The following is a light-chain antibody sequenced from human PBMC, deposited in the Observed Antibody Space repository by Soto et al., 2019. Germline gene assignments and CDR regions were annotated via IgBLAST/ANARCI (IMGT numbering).Light chain of an antibody. V-gene: IGKV3-20*01. CDR3: QQYGSSPRT. Sequence: EIVLTQSPDTLSLSPGESATLSCRASQSVRSSYLAWYQQTPGQTPRLLIYAASSRATGIPDRFSGSGSGTDFSLTISRLEAEDFAVYYCQQYGSSPRTLGQGTKVDI. CDR2: AAS. CDR1: QSVRSSY. J-gene: IGKJ1*01.